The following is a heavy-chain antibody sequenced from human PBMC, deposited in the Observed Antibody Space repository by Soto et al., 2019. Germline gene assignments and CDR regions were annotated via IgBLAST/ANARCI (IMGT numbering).Heavy chain of an antibody. Sequence: ETLSLTCNVSGDSIGRFYWSWIRQSAEKGLEWIGRVYSTGGTAYNPALKGRVTISLDRSNNHVSLEMNSVTAADTAVYFCARDLSGTGLDIWGRGTRVTVSS. V-gene: IGHV4-4*07. J-gene: IGHJ6*02. CDR2: VYSTGGT. D-gene: IGHD1-26*01. CDR1: GDSIGRFY. CDR3: ARDLSGTGLDI.